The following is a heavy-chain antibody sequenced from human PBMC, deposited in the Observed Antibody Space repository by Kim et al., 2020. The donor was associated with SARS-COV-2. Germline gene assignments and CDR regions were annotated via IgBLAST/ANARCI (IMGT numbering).Heavy chain of an antibody. CDR1: AGTFSSYA. CDR2: IIPIFGTA. CDR3: ARGDYGSGSYYAR. D-gene: IGHD3-10*01. Sequence: ASVKVSCKASAGTFSSYAISWVRQAPGQGLEWMGGIIPIFGTANYAQKFQGRVTITADESTSTAYMELSSLRSEDTAVYYFARGDYGSGSYYARWGQGTLVTVSS. V-gene: IGHV1-69*13. J-gene: IGHJ4*02.